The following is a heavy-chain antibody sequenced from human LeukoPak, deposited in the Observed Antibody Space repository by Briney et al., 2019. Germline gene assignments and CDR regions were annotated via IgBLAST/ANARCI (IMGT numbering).Heavy chain of an antibody. CDR1: GGSISSYY. CDR2: IYYSGST. V-gene: IGHV4-59*08. Sequence: PSETLSLTCTVSGGSISSYYWSWIRQPPGKGLEWIGYIYYSGSTNYNPSLKSRVTISVDTSKNQLSLKLSSVTAADTAVYYCARRYDNGDYVWFDPWGQGTLVNVSS. J-gene: IGHJ5*02. D-gene: IGHD4-17*01. CDR3: ARRYDNGDYVWFDP.